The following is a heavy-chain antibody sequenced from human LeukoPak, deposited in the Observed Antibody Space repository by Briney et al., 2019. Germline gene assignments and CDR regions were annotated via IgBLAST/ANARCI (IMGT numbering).Heavy chain of an antibody. CDR1: GFTFSSYW. CDR2: INSDGSTT. Sequence: GGSLRLSCAASGFTFSSYWMHWVRQAPGKGLVWVSRINSDGSTTNYADSVKGRFTISRDNSKNTLYLQMNSLRAEDTAVYYCARDSGSGSKYNWYFDLWGRGTLVTVSS. V-gene: IGHV3-74*01. J-gene: IGHJ2*01. CDR3: ARDSGSGSKYNWYFDL. D-gene: IGHD3-10*01.